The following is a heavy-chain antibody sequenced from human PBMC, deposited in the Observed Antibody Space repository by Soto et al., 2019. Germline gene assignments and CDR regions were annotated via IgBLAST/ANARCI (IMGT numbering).Heavy chain of an antibody. Sequence: EVQLLESGGGLVQPGGSLRLSCAASGFTFSSYAMSWVRQAPGKGLEWVSATSGSGVTTYYADSVKGRFTISRDNSKNTLYLQMNYLRAEDTAMYYCAKVHYFGSESPDYWGQGTLVTVSS. CDR2: TSGSGVTT. J-gene: IGHJ4*02. D-gene: IGHD3-10*01. CDR1: GFTFSSYA. CDR3: AKVHYFGSESPDY. V-gene: IGHV3-23*01.